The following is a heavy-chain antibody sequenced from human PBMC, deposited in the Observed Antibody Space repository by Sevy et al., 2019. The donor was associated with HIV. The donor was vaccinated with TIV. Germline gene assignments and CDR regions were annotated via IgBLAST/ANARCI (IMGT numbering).Heavy chain of an antibody. CDR2: VSWNSGAI. D-gene: IGHD2-2*02. CDR1: GFAFGDYA. CDR3: AKDINRGCDSINCYTYYYYYYGLDA. J-gene: IGHJ6*02. Sequence: GGSLRLSCATSGFAFGDYAMHWVREAPGKGLEWVAGVSWNSGAIDYAASVKGRFTISRDHAKSFLYLQMNSLRAEDTALYYCAKDINRGCDSINCYTYYYYYYGLDAWGQGTTVTVSS. V-gene: IGHV3-9*01.